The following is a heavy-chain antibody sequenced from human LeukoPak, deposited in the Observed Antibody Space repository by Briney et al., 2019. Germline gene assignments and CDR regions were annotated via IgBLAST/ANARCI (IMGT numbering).Heavy chain of an antibody. Sequence: SETLSLTCIVSGGSIVSSSFYWGWIRQPPGKGPEWIGSIYYSGTTYPNPSLKSRVTISVDTSKNQFSLKLSSVTAADTAVYYCARQPKSCAPGIFITGKACWFDPWGQGTLVTVSP. CDR2: IYYSGTT. CDR1: GGSIVSSSFY. D-gene: IGHD3-10*01. J-gene: IGHJ5*02. CDR3: ARQPKSCAPGIFITGKACWFDP. V-gene: IGHV4-39*01.